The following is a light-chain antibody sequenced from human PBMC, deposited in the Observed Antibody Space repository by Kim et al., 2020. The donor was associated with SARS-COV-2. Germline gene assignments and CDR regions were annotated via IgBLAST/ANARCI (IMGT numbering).Light chain of an antibody. CDR1: QDIRND. J-gene: IGKJ5*01. V-gene: IGKV1-17*01. Sequence: DIQMTQSPSSLSASVGDRVTITCRASQDIRNDLGWYQQNPGRAPKRLIYGASSLQSGVPSRFSGSGSGTEFTLTISRVQPEDFATYFCLQNSSYPSTFGQGTRRGIK. CDR3: LQNSSYPST. CDR2: GAS.